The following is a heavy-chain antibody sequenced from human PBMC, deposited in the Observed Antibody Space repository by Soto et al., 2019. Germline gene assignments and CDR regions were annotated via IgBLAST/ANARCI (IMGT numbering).Heavy chain of an antibody. J-gene: IGHJ6*02. CDR1: GGTFSSYS. Sequence: GASVKVSCKASGGTFSSYSISWVRQAPGQGLEWMGRIIPVLGIAKYAQRFQGRVTITADKSTSTAYMELSSLRSEDTAVYYCASGKYSVYDLYYYYGMDVWGQGTTVTVSS. CDR2: IIPVLGIA. V-gene: IGHV1-69*02. CDR3: ASGKYSVYDLYYYYGMDV. D-gene: IGHD5-12*01.